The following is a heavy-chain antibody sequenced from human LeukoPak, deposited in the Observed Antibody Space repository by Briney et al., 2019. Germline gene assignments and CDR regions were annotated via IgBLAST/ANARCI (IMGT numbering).Heavy chain of an antibody. CDR3: ARVHSVGYCSGGSCYSPYYFDY. Sequence: SETLSLTCTVSGGSISSSGYYWSWIRQHPGKGLEWIGYIYYSGSTYYNPSLKSRVTISVDRSKNQFSLKLSSVTAADTAVYYCARVHSVGYCSGGSCYSPYYFDYWGQGTLVTVSS. D-gene: IGHD2-15*01. CDR2: IYYSGST. CDR1: GGSISSSGYY. V-gene: IGHV4-31*03. J-gene: IGHJ4*02.